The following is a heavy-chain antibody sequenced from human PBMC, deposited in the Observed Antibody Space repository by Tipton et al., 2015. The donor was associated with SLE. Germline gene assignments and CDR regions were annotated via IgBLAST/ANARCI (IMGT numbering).Heavy chain of an antibody. J-gene: IGHJ3*02. D-gene: IGHD3-3*01. CDR3: ARDTSPSSLTYYDFWSGYAFDI. CDR1: GGSISSGDYY. Sequence: LRLSCTVSGGSISSGDYYWNWIRQPPGKGLEWIGYIYYSGSTYYNPSLKSRVTISVDTSKNQFSLKLSSVTAADTAVYYCARDTSPSSLTYYDFWSGYAFDIWGQGTMVTVSS. CDR2: IYYSGST. V-gene: IGHV4-30-4*01.